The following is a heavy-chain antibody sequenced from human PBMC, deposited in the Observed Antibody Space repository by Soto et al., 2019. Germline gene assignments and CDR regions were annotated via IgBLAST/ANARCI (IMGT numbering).Heavy chain of an antibody. Sequence: SETLSLTCAVSGAFISDNNWWSWVRQPPGKGLEWIGEVYHIGITNYNPSLKSRVTISVDKSKNHFSLTLTSVTAADTAVYYCARDWGYGSGSYYNRYVDYWSQGTLVT. CDR2: VYHIGIT. J-gene: IGHJ4*02. V-gene: IGHV4-4*02. CDR3: ARDWGYGSGSYYNRYVDY. D-gene: IGHD3-10*01. CDR1: GAFISDNNW.